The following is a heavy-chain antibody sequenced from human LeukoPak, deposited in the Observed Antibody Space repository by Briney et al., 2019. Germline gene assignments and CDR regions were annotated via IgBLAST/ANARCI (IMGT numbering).Heavy chain of an antibody. J-gene: IGHJ6*03. V-gene: IGHV3-20*04. CDR2: INWNGGST. Sequence: GSLRLSCGASGFTFSSYAMHWVRQAPGKGLEWVSGINWNGGSTGYADSVKGRFTISRDNAKNSLYLQMNSLRAEDTALYYCARIGGYYYYYMDVWGKGTTVTVSS. CDR3: ARIGGYYYYYMDV. CDR1: GFTFSSYA.